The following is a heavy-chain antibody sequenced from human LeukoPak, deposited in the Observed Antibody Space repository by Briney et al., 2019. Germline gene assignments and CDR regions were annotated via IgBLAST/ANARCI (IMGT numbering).Heavy chain of an antibody. CDR2: IIPIFGTA. J-gene: IGHJ5*02. CDR3: ARPHITMVRGVIKPRWFDP. CDR1: GGTFSSYA. D-gene: IGHD3-10*01. V-gene: IGHV1-69*01. Sequence: GASVKVSCKASGGTFSSYAISWVRQAPGQGLEWMGGIIPIFGTANYAQKFQGRVTITADESTSTAYMELSSLRSEDTAVYYCARPHITMVRGVIKPRWFDPWGQGTLVTVSS.